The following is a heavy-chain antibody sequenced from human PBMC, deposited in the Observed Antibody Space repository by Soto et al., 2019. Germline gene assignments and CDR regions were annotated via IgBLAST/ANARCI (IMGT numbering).Heavy chain of an antibody. Sequence: QVQLVESGGGVVQPGRSLRLSCAASGFTFSSYAMHWVRQAPGKGLEWVAVISYDGSNKYYADSVKGRFTISRDNSKNTLYLQMNSLRAEDTAVYYCARAPSGAGAGTGDYWGQGTLVTVSS. CDR3: ARAPSGAGAGTGDY. CDR2: ISYDGSNK. CDR1: GFTFSSYA. V-gene: IGHV3-30-3*01. J-gene: IGHJ4*02. D-gene: IGHD6-19*01.